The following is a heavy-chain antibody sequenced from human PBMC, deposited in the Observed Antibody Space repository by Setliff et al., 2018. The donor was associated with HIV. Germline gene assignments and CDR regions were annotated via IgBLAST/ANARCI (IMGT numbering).Heavy chain of an antibody. Sequence: SETLSLTCTVSGGSIKSGAYYWSWIRQPPGKGLEWIGRIYTSGSANYNPSLKSRVTISVDTSKNQFSLKLSSVTVADTALYYCGRDEHGFNSNWYGIDWGQGTLVTAPQ. CDR2: IYTSGSA. J-gene: IGHJ4*02. V-gene: IGHV4-61*02. CDR3: GRDEHGFNSNWYGID. CDR1: GGSIKSGAYY. D-gene: IGHD6-13*01.